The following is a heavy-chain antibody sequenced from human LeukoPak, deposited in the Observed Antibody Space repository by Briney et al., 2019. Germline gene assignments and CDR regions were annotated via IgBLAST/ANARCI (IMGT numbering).Heavy chain of an antibody. J-gene: IGHJ4*02. CDR3: ARGSSYYYDSSRLFDY. V-gene: IGHV1-8*03. D-gene: IGHD3-22*01. CDR1: GYTFTSYD. CDR2: MNPNSGNT. Sequence: ASVKVSCKASGYTFTSYDINWVRQATGQGLEWMGWMNPNSGNTGYAQKFQGRVTITRNTSISTAYMELSSLRSEDTAVYYCARGSSYYYDSSRLFDYWGQGTLVTVSP.